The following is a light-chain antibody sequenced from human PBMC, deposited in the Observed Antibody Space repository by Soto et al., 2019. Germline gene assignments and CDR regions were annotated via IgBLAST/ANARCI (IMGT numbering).Light chain of an antibody. V-gene: IGKV3-11*01. CDR1: QSVSNY. J-gene: IGKJ4*01. CDR2: DAS. Sequence: EIVLTQSPATLSLSPAETATLSCRASQSVSNYLAWYQQKPGQAPRLLIYDASNRANGIPARFSGSGSGTDFTLTISTLEPEEFAVYYCHHHINRLSFGGGTKVVIK. CDR3: HHHINRLS.